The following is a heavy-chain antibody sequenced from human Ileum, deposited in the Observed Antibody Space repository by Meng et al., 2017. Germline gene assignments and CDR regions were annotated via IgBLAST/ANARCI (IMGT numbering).Heavy chain of an antibody. D-gene: IGHD1-1*01. J-gene: IGHJ5*02. CDR2: ITSGGST. CDR1: GFTSSNYA. CDR3: AKSSGGAATRPIGS. Sequence: GGSLRLSCAASGFTSSNYAMSWVRQAPGKGREWVSGITSGGSTYYADSVKGRFTISRDNSKNTLYMQMNSLRAEDTALYYCAKSSGGAATRPIGSWGQGILVTVSS. V-gene: IGHV3-23*01.